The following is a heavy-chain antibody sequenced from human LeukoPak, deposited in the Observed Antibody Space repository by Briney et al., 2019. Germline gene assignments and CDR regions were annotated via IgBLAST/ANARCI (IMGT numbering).Heavy chain of an antibody. V-gene: IGHV3-9*01. CDR1: GFTFDDYA. CDR2: ISWNSGSI. J-gene: IGHJ4*02. CDR3: AKSPGGDYGDYDFLPFDY. Sequence: SGGSLRLSCAASGFTFDDYAMHWVRQAPGKGLEWVSGISWNSGSIGYADSVKGRFTISRDNAKNSLYLQMNSLRAEDTALYYCAKSPGGDYGDYDFLPFDYWGQGTLVTVSS. D-gene: IGHD4-17*01.